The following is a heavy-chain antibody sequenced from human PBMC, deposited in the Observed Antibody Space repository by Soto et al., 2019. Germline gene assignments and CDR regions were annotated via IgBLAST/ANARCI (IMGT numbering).Heavy chain of an antibody. CDR1: GYTFTIYG. CDR2: ISAYNGNT. CDR3: AREYRVWSGSNWFDP. J-gene: IGHJ5*02. Sequence: ASVKVSCKASGYTFTIYGISWVRQAPGQGLEWMGWISAYNGNTNYAQKLQGRVTMTTDTSTSPAYMELRSLRSDDTAVYYCAREYRVWSGSNWFDPWGQGTLVTASS. D-gene: IGHD3-3*01. V-gene: IGHV1-18*04.